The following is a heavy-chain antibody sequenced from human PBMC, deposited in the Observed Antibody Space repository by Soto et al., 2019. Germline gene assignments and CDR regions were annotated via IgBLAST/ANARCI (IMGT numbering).Heavy chain of an antibody. CDR1: GYTFTGYY. CDR2: INPNSGGT. Sequence: ASVKVSCKASGYTFTGYYMHWVRQAPGQGLEWMGWINPNSGGTNYAQKFQGWVTMTRDTSISTAYMELSRLRSDDTAVYYCARSLRFLEWLSIPFGYYGMDVWGQGTTVTVSS. J-gene: IGHJ6*02. CDR3: ARSLRFLEWLSIPFGYYGMDV. V-gene: IGHV1-2*04. D-gene: IGHD3-3*01.